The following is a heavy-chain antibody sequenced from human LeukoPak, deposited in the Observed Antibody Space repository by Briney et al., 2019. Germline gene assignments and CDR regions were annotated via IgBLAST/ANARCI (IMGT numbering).Heavy chain of an antibody. D-gene: IGHD3-16*02. Sequence: ASVKVSCKASGYIFSNYDINWVRQAPGHGLEWMGWMNPNSGRRVYAQKFQGRDTMTRNSSINTAYMELTSLRSDDRAVYYCARGLRSDYWGQGTLVTVSS. V-gene: IGHV1-8*01. CDR2: MNPNSGRR. CDR3: ARGLRSDY. CDR1: GYIFSNYD. J-gene: IGHJ4*02.